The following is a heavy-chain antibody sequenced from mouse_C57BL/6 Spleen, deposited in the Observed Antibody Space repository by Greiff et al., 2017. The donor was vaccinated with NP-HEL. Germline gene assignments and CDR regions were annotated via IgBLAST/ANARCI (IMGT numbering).Heavy chain of an antibody. CDR1: GFSFNTYA. Sequence: EVKLQESGGGLVQPKGSLKLSCAASGFSFNTYAMNWVRQAPGKGLEWVARIRSKSNNYATYYADSVKDRFTISRDDSESMLYLQMNNLKTEDTAMYYCVRQYDYETFPFDYWGQGTTLTVSS. D-gene: IGHD2-4*01. CDR3: VRQYDYETFPFDY. CDR2: IRSKSNNYAT. J-gene: IGHJ2*01. V-gene: IGHV10-1*01.